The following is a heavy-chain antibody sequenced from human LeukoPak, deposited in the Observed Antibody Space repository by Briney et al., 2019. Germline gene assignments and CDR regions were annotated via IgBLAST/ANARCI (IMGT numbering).Heavy chain of an antibody. Sequence: ASVKVSCKASGYTFTSYGISWVRQAPGQGLEWMGWISAYNGNTNYAQKLQGRVTMTTDTSTSTAYMELRSLRSDDTAVYYCARASTGSDDILTGYYGYWGQGTLVTVSS. CDR3: ARASTGSDDILTGYYGY. CDR1: GYTFTSYG. D-gene: IGHD3-9*01. CDR2: ISAYNGNT. J-gene: IGHJ4*02. V-gene: IGHV1-18*01.